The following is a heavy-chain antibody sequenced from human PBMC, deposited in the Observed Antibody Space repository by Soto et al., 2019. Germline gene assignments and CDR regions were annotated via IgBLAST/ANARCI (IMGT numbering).Heavy chain of an antibody. CDR2: VSFDGNNK. J-gene: IGHJ4*02. D-gene: IGHD6-19*01. CDR3: AREYSSGWFDY. V-gene: IGHV3-30-3*01. CDR1: GFSFSNSA. Sequence: GGSLRLSCAASGFSFSNSAMHWVRQAPGKGLEWVAGVSFDGNNKYYADSVKGRFTISRDNSKSTLYLQINSLRPEDTAVYYCAREYSSGWFDYWGQGTLVTVSS.